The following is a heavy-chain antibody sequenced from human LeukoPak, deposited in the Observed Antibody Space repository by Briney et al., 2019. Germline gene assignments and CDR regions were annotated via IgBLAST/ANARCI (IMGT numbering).Heavy chain of an antibody. CDR2: ITSSGSII. Sequence: GGSLRLSCAASGFTFSSYEMNWVRQAPGKGLEWVSYITSSGSIIYYADSVKGRFTISRDNAKNSLYLQMNSLRAEDTAFYYCVRNHLSGYDRGGEYWGQGTLVTVSS. CDR1: GFTFSSYE. V-gene: IGHV3-48*03. CDR3: VRNHLSGYDRGGEY. J-gene: IGHJ4*02. D-gene: IGHD5-12*01.